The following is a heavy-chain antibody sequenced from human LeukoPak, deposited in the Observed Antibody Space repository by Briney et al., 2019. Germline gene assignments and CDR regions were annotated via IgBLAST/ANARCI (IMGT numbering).Heavy chain of an antibody. D-gene: IGHD1-26*01. J-gene: IGHJ5*02. Sequence: PGGSLRLSCEASGFAFSSYWMHWVRQAPGKGLVWVSRINGDGTTTNYADSVRGRFTTSRDNAKNTLYLQMNSVRDEDTAIYYCARVIVGATNWFDPWGQGTLVTVSS. V-gene: IGHV3-74*01. CDR2: INGDGTTT. CDR1: GFAFSSYW. CDR3: ARVIVGATNWFDP.